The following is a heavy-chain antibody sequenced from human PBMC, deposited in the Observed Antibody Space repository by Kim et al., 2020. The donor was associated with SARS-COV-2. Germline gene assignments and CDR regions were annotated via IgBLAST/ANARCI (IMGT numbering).Heavy chain of an antibody. CDR2: ISWNSGSI. CDR3: AKGQGDSGSYYWDFDY. Sequence: GGSLRLSCAASGFTFDDYAMHWVRQAPGKGLEWVSGISWNSGSIGYADSVKGRFTISRDNAKNSLYLQMNSLRAEDTALYYCAKGQGDSGSYYWDFDYWGQGTLVTVSS. J-gene: IGHJ4*02. V-gene: IGHV3-9*01. CDR1: GFTFDDYA. D-gene: IGHD1-26*01.